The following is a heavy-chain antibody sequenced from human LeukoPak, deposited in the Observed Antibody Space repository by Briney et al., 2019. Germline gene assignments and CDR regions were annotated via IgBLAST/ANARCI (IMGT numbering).Heavy chain of an antibody. J-gene: IGHJ4*02. V-gene: IGHV3-30*18. D-gene: IGHD5-24*01. CDR1: GFTFSSYC. CDR3: AKDSSGGWLRSYYFDS. Sequence: GRSLRLSCAAPGFTFSSYCMHWVRQAPGKGLEWVAVMSYDGSNKDYADSVKGRFTISRDNYKNTLYVQMNSLRAEDTAVYYCAKDSSGGWLRSYYFDSWGQGTLVTVSS. CDR2: MSYDGSNK.